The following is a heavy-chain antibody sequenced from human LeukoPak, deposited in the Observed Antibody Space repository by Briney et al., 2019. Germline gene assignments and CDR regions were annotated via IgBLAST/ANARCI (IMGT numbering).Heavy chain of an antibody. J-gene: IGHJ4*02. D-gene: IGHD6-6*01. CDR2: INHIGST. CDR3: ARTPTALVRGGYYFDN. V-gene: IGHV4-34*01. Sequence: SETLSLTCAVYGGSFSGHYWSWIRQPPGKGLEWIGEINHIGSTAYNPSLKSRVTVSEDTSKNQFSLRLSSVTATDTAVYYCARTPTALVRGGYYFDNWGQGTLVTVSS. CDR1: GGSFSGHY.